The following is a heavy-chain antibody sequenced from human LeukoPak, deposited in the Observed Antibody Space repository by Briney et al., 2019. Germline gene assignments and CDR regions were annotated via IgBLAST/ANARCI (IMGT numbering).Heavy chain of an antibody. J-gene: IGHJ4*02. CDR2: IVPIFGTA. V-gene: IGHV1-69*01. CDR3: ARGVIPDDIAVVRAGYSTDYYFDL. D-gene: IGHD2-2*01. CDR1: GGTFSSYP. Sequence: SVKVSCKASGGTFSSYPISWVRQAPGQGLEWMGGIVPIFGTADHAQRFQGRVTITADESTRTAYMELSSLRSEDTAMYYCARGVIPDDIAVVRAGYSTDYYFDLWGPGTLVTVSS.